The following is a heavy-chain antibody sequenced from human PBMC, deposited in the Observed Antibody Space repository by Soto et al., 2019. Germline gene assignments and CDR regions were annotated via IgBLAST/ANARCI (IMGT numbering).Heavy chain of an antibody. D-gene: IGHD2-2*01. J-gene: IGHJ6*02. V-gene: IGHV4-31*03. CDR1: GGSISSGGYY. CDR3: ARGVLGYCSSTSCYEFEDYYYYGMDV. Sequence: QVQLQESGPGLVKPSQTLSLTCTVSGGSISSGGYYWSWIRQHPGKGLEWIGYIYYSGSTYYNPSLKSRVTISVDTSKNQFSLKLSSVTAADTAVYYCARGVLGYCSSTSCYEFEDYYYYGMDVWGQGTTVTVSS. CDR2: IYYSGST.